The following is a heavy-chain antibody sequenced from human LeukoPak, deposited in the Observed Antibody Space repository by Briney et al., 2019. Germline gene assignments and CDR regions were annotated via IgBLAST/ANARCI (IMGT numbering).Heavy chain of an antibody. D-gene: IGHD3-3*01. CDR3: ARDHRDFWSGYYFDY. CDR1: GGSISSGGYY. CDR2: IYYSGST. V-gene: IGHV4-31*03. J-gene: IGHJ4*02. Sequence: SETLSLTCTVSGGSISSGGYYWSWIRQHPGKGLEWIGYIYYSGSTYYNPSLKSRVTISVDTSKNQFSLKLSSVTAADTAVYYCARDHRDFWSGYYFDYWGQGTLVTVSS.